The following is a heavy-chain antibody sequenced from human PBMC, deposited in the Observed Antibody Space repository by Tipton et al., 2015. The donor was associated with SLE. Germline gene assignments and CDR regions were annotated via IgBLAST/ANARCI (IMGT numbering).Heavy chain of an antibody. V-gene: IGHV3-21*01. D-gene: IGHD4-17*01. CDR3: ARDPGMTTVPPDAFDI. Sequence: SLRLSCAASGFTFSSYSMNWVRQAPGKGLEWVSSISSSSSYIYYADSVKGRFTISRDNAKNSLYLQMNSLRAEDTAVYYCARDPGMTTVPPDAFDIWGQGTMVTVSS. CDR2: ISSSSSYI. CDR1: GFTFSSYS. J-gene: IGHJ3*02.